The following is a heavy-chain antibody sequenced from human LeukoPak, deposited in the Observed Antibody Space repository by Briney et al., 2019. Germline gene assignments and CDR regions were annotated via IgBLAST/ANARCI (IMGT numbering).Heavy chain of an antibody. CDR3: ARATYCSSTSCYKDY. D-gene: IGHD2-2*02. CDR1: GGTFSSYA. CDR2: IIPIFGTA. V-gene: IGHV1-69*13. J-gene: IGHJ4*02. Sequence: ASVKVSCKASGGTFSSYAISWARQAPGQGLEWMGGIIPIFGTANYAQKFQGRVTITADESTSTAYMELSSLRSEDTAVYYCARATYCSSTSCYKDYWGQGTLVTVSS.